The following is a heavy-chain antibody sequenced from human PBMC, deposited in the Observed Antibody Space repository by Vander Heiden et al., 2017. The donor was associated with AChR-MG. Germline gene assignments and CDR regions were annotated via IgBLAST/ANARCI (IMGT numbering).Heavy chain of an antibody. Sequence: QVQLVQSGAEVKKPGASVKVSCKASGYTFTSYDINWVRQATGQGLEWMGWMNPNSGNTGYAQKFQGRVTMTRNTSISTAYMELSSLRSEDTAVYYCARSPKYDFWSGYRHYMDVWGKGTTVTLSS. D-gene: IGHD3-3*01. CDR3: ARSPKYDFWSGYRHYMDV. V-gene: IGHV1-8*01. CDR1: GYTFTSYD. J-gene: IGHJ6*03. CDR2: MNPNSGNT.